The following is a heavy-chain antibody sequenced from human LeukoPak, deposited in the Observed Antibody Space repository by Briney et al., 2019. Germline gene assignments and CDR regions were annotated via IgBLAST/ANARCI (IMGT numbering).Heavy chain of an antibody. J-gene: IGHJ4*02. CDR1: GYSISSGYY. CDR3: GRLKGLYFCL. Sequence: SETLSLTCAVSGYSISSGYYWGWIRQPPGKGLEWIGSIYHSGSTYYNPSLKSRVTISVDTSKNQFSLKLSSVTAADTAVYYCGRLKGLYFCLRGQGTLVTVSP. D-gene: IGHD2/OR15-2a*01. V-gene: IGHV4-38-2*01. CDR2: IYHSGST.